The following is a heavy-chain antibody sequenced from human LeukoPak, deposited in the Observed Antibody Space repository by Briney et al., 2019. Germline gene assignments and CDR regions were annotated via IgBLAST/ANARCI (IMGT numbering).Heavy chain of an antibody. D-gene: IGHD3-22*01. J-gene: IGHJ6*02. CDR3: ARALDGSGYYYGMDV. V-gene: IGHV3-53*01. Sequence: GGSLRLSCAASGFTVSSNYMSWVRQAPGKGLEWVSVIYSGGSTYYADSVKGRFTISRDNSKNTLYLQMNSLRAEDTAVYYCARALDGSGYYYGMDVWGQGTTVTVSS. CDR2: IYSGGST. CDR1: GFTVSSNY.